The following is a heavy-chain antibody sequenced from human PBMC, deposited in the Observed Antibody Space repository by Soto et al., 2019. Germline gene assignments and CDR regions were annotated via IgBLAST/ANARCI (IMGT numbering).Heavy chain of an antibody. CDR1: GYTFTAYY. Sequence: ASVKVSCKASGYTFTAYYIHWVRQAPGQPLEYAGWINPNSGRTNYAQKFQGWVTLTRDTSISTAYMELSRLTSDASAVFYCARAANYGLMDYWGQGTLVTVSS. J-gene: IGHJ4*02. CDR3: ARAANYGLMDY. D-gene: IGHD3-16*01. V-gene: IGHV1-2*04. CDR2: INPNSGRT.